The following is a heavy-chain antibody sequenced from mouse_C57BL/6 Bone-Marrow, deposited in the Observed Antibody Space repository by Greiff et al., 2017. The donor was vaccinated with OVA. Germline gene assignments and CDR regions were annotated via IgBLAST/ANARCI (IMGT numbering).Heavy chain of an antibody. CDR1: GYAFSSSW. CDR2: IYPGDGDT. D-gene: IGHD1-1*01. Sequence: VQLQQSGAELVKPGASVKISCKASGYAFSSSWMNWVKQRPGKGLEWIGRIYPGDGDTNYNGKFKGKATLTADKSSSTAYMQLSSLTSEDSAVYFCARAYYYGSSFYFDYWGKGTTLTVSS. CDR3: ARAYYYGSSFYFDY. V-gene: IGHV1-82*01. J-gene: IGHJ2*01.